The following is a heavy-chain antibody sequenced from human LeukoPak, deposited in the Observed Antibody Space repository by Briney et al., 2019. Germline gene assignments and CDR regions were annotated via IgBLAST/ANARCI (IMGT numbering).Heavy chain of an antibody. CDR3: AREMFSYSGSPINWFDP. V-gene: IGHV1-2*02. Sequence: ASVKVSCKASGYTFTSYFIYWMRQAPGQGPEWMGWINPNSYGTNFAQKFRGRMTLTRDTSTSTVYMDLSSLTSDDTAVYYCAREMFSYSGSPINWFDPWGQGTLVTVSS. J-gene: IGHJ5*02. CDR1: GYTFTSYF. CDR2: INPNSYGT. D-gene: IGHD1-26*01.